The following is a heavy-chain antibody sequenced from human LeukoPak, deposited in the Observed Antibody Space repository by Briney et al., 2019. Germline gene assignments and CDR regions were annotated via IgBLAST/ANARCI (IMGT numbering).Heavy chain of an antibody. CDR2: INPNSGGT. CDR1: GYTFTGYY. Sequence: GASVKVSCKASGYTFTGYYMHWVRQAPGQGLELMGWINPNSGGTNYAQKFQGRVTMTRDTSISTAYMELSRLRSDDTAVYYCARELIAARWFDPWGQGTLATVSS. J-gene: IGHJ5*02. V-gene: IGHV1-2*02. CDR3: ARELIAARWFDP. D-gene: IGHD6-6*01.